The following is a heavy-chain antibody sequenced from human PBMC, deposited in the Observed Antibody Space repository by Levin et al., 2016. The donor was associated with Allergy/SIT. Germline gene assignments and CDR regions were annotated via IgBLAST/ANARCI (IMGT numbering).Heavy chain of an antibody. J-gene: IGHJ4*02. CDR3: ARDPGYSYVPV. Sequence: GGSLRLSCAASGFTFSDYYMSWIRQAPGKGLEWVSYISTTSSYTEYADSVKGRFTISRDNAKNLVYLQMNSLRAEDTAVYYCARDPGYSYVPVWGQGNPGHRLL. D-gene: IGHD5-18*01. V-gene: IGHV3-11*05. CDR2: ISTTSSYT. CDR1: GFTFSDYY.